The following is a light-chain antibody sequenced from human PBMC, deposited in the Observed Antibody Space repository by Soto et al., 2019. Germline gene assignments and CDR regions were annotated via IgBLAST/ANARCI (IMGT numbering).Light chain of an antibody. V-gene: IGKV1-33*01. J-gene: IGKJ2*01. Sequence: DIQLTQSPSSLSSSVGDRVTITCQASQDITNYLNCYQQKPGRAPKLLISGASNLETGVPSSFSGSGSGTDFTFTISSLQPEDGATYYCQHYDNLPYTFGQGTKLEIK. CDR1: QDITNY. CDR3: QHYDNLPYT. CDR2: GAS.